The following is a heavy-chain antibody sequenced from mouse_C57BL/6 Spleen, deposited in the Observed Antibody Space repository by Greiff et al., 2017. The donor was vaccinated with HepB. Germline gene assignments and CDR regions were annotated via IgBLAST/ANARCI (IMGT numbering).Heavy chain of an antibody. Sequence: DVMLVESGEGLVKPGGSLKLSCAASGFTFSSYAMSWVRQTPEKRLEWVAYISSGGDYIYYADTVKGRFTISRDNARNTLYLQMSSLKSEDTAMYYCTRESLLPAWFAYWGQGTLVTVSA. V-gene: IGHV5-9-1*02. CDR3: TRESLLPAWFAY. J-gene: IGHJ3*01. D-gene: IGHD1-1*01. CDR1: GFTFSSYA. CDR2: ISSGGDYI.